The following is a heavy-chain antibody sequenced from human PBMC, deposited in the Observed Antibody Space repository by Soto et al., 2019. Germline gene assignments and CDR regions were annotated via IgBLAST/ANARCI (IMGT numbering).Heavy chain of an antibody. CDR3: ARGCYGSGSYYNVDGFDP. J-gene: IGHJ5*02. D-gene: IGHD3-10*01. Sequence: QVQLQESGPGLVKPSETLSLTCTVSGGSVSSGSYYWSWIRQPPGKGLEWIGYIYYRGSTNYNPSLKSRVTISVDTSKNQFSLKMSSVTAADTAVYYCARGCYGSGSYYNVDGFDPWGQGTLVTVSP. CDR2: IYYRGST. V-gene: IGHV4-61*01. CDR1: GGSVSSGSYY.